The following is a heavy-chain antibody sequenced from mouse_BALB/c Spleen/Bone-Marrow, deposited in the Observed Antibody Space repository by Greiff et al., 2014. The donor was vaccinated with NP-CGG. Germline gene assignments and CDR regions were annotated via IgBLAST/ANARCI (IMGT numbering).Heavy chain of an antibody. Sequence: VQLNESGAELVEPGASVKLSCTGSGFNIKDTYIHWMKQRPEQGLEWIGRIDPANGYTKYDPKFQAKATITADTFPNTSYLQLSSLAPEDSAVYYCARVTAATSYYAMDFWGQGTSVTVSS. V-gene: IGHV14-3*02. J-gene: IGHJ4*01. CDR2: IDPANGYT. CDR1: GFNIKDTY. CDR3: ARVTAATSYYAMDF. D-gene: IGHD1-2*01.